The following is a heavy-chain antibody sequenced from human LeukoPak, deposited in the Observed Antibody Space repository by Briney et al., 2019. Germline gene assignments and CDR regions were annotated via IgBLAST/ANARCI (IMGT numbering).Heavy chain of an antibody. CDR3: AKGSVRATGLDP. J-gene: IGHJ5*02. V-gene: IGHV3-23*01. Sequence: GGSLRLSCAAAEFTFSSYAMSWVRQAPGNGLERVSSITSSGDNTYYAASVKGRFTISRDSSKNTLWLQMNSLRAEDTAVYYCAKGSVRATGLDPWGQGTLVTVSS. D-gene: IGHD1-26*01. CDR2: ITSSGDNT. CDR1: EFTFSSYA.